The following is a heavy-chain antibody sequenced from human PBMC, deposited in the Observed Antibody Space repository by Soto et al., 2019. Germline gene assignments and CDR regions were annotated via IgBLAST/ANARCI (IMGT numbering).Heavy chain of an antibody. CDR1: GGTFSSYA. V-gene: IGHV1-69*13. CDR3: ASSLGTAMVTRYYYGMDV. D-gene: IGHD5-18*01. Sequence: SVKVSCKASGGTFSSYAISWVRQAPGQGLEWMGGIIPIFGTANYAQKFQGRVTITADESTGTAYMELSSLRSEDTAVYYCASSLGTAMVTRYYYGMDVWGQGTTVTVSS. J-gene: IGHJ6*02. CDR2: IIPIFGTA.